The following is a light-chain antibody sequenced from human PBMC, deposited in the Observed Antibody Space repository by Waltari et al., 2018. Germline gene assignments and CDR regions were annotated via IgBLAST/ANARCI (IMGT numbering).Light chain of an antibody. CDR1: SGINVGSYR. CDR3: MIWHNNAVV. V-gene: IGLV5-45*03. Sequence: QAVLTQPSSLSASPGASASLPCTLRSGINVGSYRIYWYPQKPGSPPQYLLRYKSHSDKHQDSRVPRRFSGSKDASANAGILLISGLQSEDEADYYCMIWHNNAVVFGGGTTLTVL. CDR2: YKSHSDK. J-gene: IGLJ2*01.